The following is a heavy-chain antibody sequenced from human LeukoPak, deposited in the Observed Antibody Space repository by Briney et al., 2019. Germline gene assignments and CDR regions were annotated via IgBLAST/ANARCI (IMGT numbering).Heavy chain of an antibody. CDR1: GGSISSRNW. Sequence: PSGTLSLTCAVSGGSISSRNWWSWVRQPPGKGLEWIGEIYHSGSTNYNPSLKSRVTISVDKSKNQFSLKLSSVTAADTAVYYCASVYDSSGYYPFWGQGTLVTVSS. CDR2: IYHSGST. V-gene: IGHV4-4*02. J-gene: IGHJ4*02. D-gene: IGHD3-22*01. CDR3: ASVYDSSGYYPF.